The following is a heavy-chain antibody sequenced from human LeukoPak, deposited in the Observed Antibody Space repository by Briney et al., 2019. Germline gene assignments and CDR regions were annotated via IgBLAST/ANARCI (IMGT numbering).Heavy chain of an antibody. J-gene: IGHJ4*02. D-gene: IGHD3-10*01. V-gene: IGHV3-21*03. CDR1: GFTFSSYW. CDR2: MTPATDYI. Sequence: GGSLRLSCAASGFTFSSYWMTWVRQVPGKGLEWVSSMTPATDYIYYRDSVKGRFTISRDNAKNFLYLQMNSLRPDDTGVYFCARDRGVGGAIDFWGQGSLVAVSS. CDR3: ARDRGVGGAIDF.